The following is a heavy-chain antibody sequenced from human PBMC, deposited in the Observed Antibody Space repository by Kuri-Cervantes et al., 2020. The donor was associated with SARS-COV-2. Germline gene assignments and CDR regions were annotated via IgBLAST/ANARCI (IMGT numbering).Heavy chain of an antibody. D-gene: IGHD3-22*01. CDR3: ARSFYYDSSGTQNYYYGMDV. CDR2: IDPSDSYT. V-gene: IGHV5-10-1*01. J-gene: IGHJ6*02. CDR1: GYSFTSYW. Sequence: GGSLRLSCKGSGYSFTSYWISWVRQMPGKGLEWMGRIDPSDSYTNYSPSFQGHVTISADKSISTAYLQWSSLKASDTAMFYCARSFYYDSSGTQNYYYGMDVWGQGTTVTVSS.